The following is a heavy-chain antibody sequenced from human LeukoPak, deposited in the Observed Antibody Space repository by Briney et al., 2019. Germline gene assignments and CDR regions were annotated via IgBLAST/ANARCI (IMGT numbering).Heavy chain of an antibody. Sequence: GGSLRLSCAASGFTFSSYSMNWVRQAPGKGLEWVSSISSSSSYIYYADSVKGRFTISRDNAKNSLYLQMNSLRAEDTAVYYCARDGYCSGGSCFLWSYMGVWGKGTTVTISS. CDR1: GFTFSSYS. CDR3: ARDGYCSGGSCFLWSYMGV. D-gene: IGHD2-15*01. CDR2: ISSSSSYI. V-gene: IGHV3-21*01. J-gene: IGHJ6*03.